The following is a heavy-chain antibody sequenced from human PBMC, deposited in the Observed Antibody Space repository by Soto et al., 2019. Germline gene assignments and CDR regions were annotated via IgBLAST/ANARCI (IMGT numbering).Heavy chain of an antibody. Sequence: SQRVSCAALGVTFVDYWMHRVRQNPGKGLEWVASIKYDVAEKTYVDSVKGRFTISRDNPKNSVYLQMASLRAEDTAVYYCARDEVAPGLYFDHWGQGTPVTGSS. CDR2: IKYDVAEK. J-gene: IGHJ4*02. V-gene: IGHV3-7*05. CDR3: ARDEVAPGLYFDH. CDR1: GVTFVDYW. D-gene: IGHD2-8*02.